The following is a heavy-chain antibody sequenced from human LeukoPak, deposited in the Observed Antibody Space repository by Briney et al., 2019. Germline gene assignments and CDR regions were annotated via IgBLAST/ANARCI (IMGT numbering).Heavy chain of an antibody. CDR3: ARSGLGSSVYYGMDV. Sequence: ASVKVSCKASGYTFTSYGISWVRQAPGQGLEWMGIINPSGGSTSYAQKFQGRVTMTRDTSTSTVYMELSSLRSEDTAVYYCARSGLGSSVYYGMDVWGQGTTVTVSS. CDR1: GYTFTSYG. J-gene: IGHJ6*02. V-gene: IGHV1-46*01. D-gene: IGHD6-6*01. CDR2: INPSGGST.